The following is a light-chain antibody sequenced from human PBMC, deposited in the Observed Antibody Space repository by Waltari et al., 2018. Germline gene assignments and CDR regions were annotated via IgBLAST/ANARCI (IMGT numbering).Light chain of an antibody. CDR3: SSYAGSSVV. J-gene: IGLJ2*01. CDR2: EVT. V-gene: IGLV2-11*01. Sequence: SWYQNHPGKAPKLMICEVTKRPSGVPDRFSGSKSGNTASLTISGLQAEDEADYYCSSYAGSSVVFGGGTDLTVL.